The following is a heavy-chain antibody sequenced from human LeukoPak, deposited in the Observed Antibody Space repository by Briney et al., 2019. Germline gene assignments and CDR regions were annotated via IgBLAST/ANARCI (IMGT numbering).Heavy chain of an antibody. D-gene: IGHD3-22*01. V-gene: IGHV5-51*01. Sequence: GESLKISCKGSGYDFSGYWIGWGRQMPGTGVEWMGIIFPGESQTRFNPSLQGQVNFSADKSIKTAYLQWNSLKASDTAIYYCARYGAPTDRDSMFDYWGQGTLVTVSS. CDR3: ARYGAPTDRDSMFDY. J-gene: IGHJ4*02. CDR2: IFPGESQT. CDR1: GYDFSGYW.